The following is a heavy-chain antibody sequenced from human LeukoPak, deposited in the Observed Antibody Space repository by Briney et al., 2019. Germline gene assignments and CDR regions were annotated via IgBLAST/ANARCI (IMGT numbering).Heavy chain of an antibody. CDR3: AKGGGYEAQYYYYYLDV. CDR2: IMYDGSDK. CDR1: GFTFSSND. V-gene: IGHV3-30*02. Sequence: GGSLRLSCAASGFTFSSNDMNWVRQAPGKGLEWVAFIMYDGSDKYYADSVKGRFTISRDNSKNTLYLQMKSLRAEDTAVYYCAKGGGYEAQYYYYYLDVWGKGTTVTISS. D-gene: IGHD5-12*01. J-gene: IGHJ6*03.